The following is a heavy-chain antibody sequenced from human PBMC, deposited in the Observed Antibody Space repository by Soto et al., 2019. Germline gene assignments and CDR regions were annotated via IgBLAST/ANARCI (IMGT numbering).Heavy chain of an antibody. D-gene: IGHD6-19*01. V-gene: IGHV1-69*08. CDR2: IIPILGIA. CDR3: AREGGSGWYGY. Sequence: QVQLVQSGAEVKKPGSSVKVSCKASGGTFSSYTISWVRQAPGQGLEWMGRIIPILGIANYAQKFQGRVTITADKSTSTAYMELSSRRSADTAVYYCAREGGSGWYGYWGQGTLVTVSS. CDR1: GGTFSSYT. J-gene: IGHJ4*02.